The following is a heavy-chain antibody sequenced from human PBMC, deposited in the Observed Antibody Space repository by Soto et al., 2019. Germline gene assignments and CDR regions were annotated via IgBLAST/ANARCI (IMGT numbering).Heavy chain of an antibody. CDR3: ARDPLQGSYYDGMDV. CDR2: IGTAGDT. Sequence: EVQLVESGGGLVQPGGSLRLSCAASGFTFSSYDMHWVRQATGKGLEWVSAIGTAGDTYYPGSVKGRFTIYRENAKNSLYLQMNSLRAEDTAVYYCARDPLQGSYYDGMDVWGQGTTVTVSS. J-gene: IGHJ6*02. CDR1: GFTFSSYD. V-gene: IGHV3-13*01. D-gene: IGHD3-10*01.